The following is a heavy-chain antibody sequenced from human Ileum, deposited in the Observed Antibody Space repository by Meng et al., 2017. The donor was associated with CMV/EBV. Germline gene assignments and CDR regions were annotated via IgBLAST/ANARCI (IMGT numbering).Heavy chain of an antibody. V-gene: IGHV3-15*01. Sequence: CEESGFTFSNAHMGWVRQAPGKGLEWVGRIKTSAGGGTTEYNSLLRDRITISRDDSKSTVFLQMNSLKTEDTAIYYCTTGYSNWYFGWGQGTLVTVSS. CDR3: TTGYSNWYFG. CDR1: GFTFSNAH. J-gene: IGHJ4*02. D-gene: IGHD6-13*01. CDR2: IKTSAGGGTT.